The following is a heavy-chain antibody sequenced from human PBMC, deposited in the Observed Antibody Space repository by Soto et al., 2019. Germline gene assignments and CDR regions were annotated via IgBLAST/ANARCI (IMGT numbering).Heavy chain of an antibody. Sequence: EVQLLESGGGLVQPGGSLRLSCAASGFTFSSYSMSWVRQAPGKGLEWVSGFRSGGDDDTTYYADSVRGRFTISRDNSKNTLFLQMNSLRAEDTAVYYCAKRTELGMAAVGAAFDIWGQGTMVTVSS. J-gene: IGHJ3*02. CDR3: AKRTELGMAAVGAAFDI. CDR2: FRSGGDDDTT. D-gene: IGHD3-10*01. V-gene: IGHV3-23*01. CDR1: GFTFSSYS.